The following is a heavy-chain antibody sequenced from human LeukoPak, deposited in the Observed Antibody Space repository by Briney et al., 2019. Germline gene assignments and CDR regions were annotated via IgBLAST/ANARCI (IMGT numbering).Heavy chain of an antibody. D-gene: IGHD6-19*01. Sequence: SETLSLTCAVYGGSFSGYYWSWIRQPPGKGLEWIGEINHSGSTNYNPSLKSRVTISVDTSKNQFSLKLSSVTAADTAVYYCARRRSSGWHPYYYYYGMDVWGQGTTVTVSS. CDR1: GGSFSGYY. V-gene: IGHV4-34*01. J-gene: IGHJ6*02. CDR2: INHSGST. CDR3: ARRRSSGWHPYYYYYGMDV.